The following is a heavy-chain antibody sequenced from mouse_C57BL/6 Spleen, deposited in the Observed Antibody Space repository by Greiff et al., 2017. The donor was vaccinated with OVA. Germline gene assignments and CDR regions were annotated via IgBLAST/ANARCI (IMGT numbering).Heavy chain of an antibody. D-gene: IGHD2-1*01. CDR2: IYPGDGDT. J-gene: IGHJ4*01. Sequence: VQLKESGPELVKPGASVKISCKASGYAFSSSWMNWVKQRPGKGLEWIGRIYPGDGDTNYNGKFKGKATLTADKSSSTAYMQLSSLTSEDSAVYFCANYGNYGYYAMDYWGQGTSVTVSS. V-gene: IGHV1-82*01. CDR1: GYAFSSSW. CDR3: ANYGNYGYYAMDY.